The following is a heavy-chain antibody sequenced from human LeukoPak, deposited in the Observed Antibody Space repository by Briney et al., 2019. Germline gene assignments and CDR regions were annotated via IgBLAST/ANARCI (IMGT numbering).Heavy chain of an antibody. CDR3: ASHAQGGSGSYYAAPLDY. Sequence: ASVKVSCKASGYTFTSYYMHWVRQAPGQGLEWMGIINPSGGSTSYAQKFQGRVTMTRDTSTSTVYMELSSLRSEDTAVYYCASHAQGGSGSYYAAPLDYWGQGTLVTVSS. J-gene: IGHJ4*02. V-gene: IGHV1-46*01. D-gene: IGHD3-10*01. CDR2: INPSGGST. CDR1: GYTFTSYY.